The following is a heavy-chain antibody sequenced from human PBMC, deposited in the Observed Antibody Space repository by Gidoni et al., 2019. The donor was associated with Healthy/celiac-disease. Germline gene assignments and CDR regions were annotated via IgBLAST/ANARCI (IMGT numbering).Heavy chain of an antibody. J-gene: IGHJ4*02. CDR3: ARDRGYYYDSSGSIDY. D-gene: IGHD3-22*01. Sequence: EVQLVESGGGLVQPGGSLRLSCAASGFTFSSSWMSWVRQAPGKGLEWVANRKQDGSEKYYVDSVKGRFTISRDNAKNSLYLQMNSLRAEDTAVYYCARDRGYYYDSSGSIDYWGQGTLVTVSS. V-gene: IGHV3-7*01. CDR1: GFTFSSSW. CDR2: RKQDGSEK.